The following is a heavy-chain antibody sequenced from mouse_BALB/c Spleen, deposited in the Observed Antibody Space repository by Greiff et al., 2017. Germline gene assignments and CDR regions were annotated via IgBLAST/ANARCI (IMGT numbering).Heavy chain of an antibody. Sequence: EVQLQESGAELVKPGASVKLSCTASGFNIKDTYMHWVKQRPEQGLEWIGRIDPANGNTKYDPKFQGKATITADTSSNTAYLQLSSLTSEDTAVYYCASIITTFAYWGQGTLVTVSA. J-gene: IGHJ3*01. CDR2: IDPANGNT. CDR1: GFNIKDTY. CDR3: ASIITTFAY. D-gene: IGHD1-1*01. V-gene: IGHV14-3*02.